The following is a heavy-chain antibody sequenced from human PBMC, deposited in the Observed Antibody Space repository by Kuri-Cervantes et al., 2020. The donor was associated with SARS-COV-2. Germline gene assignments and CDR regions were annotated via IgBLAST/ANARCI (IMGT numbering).Heavy chain of an antibody. Sequence: SETLSLTCTVSGGSISSGGYYWSWIRQHPGKGLEWIGYIYYSGSTYYNPSLKSRVTISVDTSKNQFSLKLSSVTAADTAVYYCATVPGSGIAVAAPFDYWGQGTLVTVSS. CDR1: GGSISSGGYY. CDR3: ATVPGSGIAVAAPFDY. CDR2: IYYSGST. D-gene: IGHD6-19*01. J-gene: IGHJ4*02. V-gene: IGHV4-31*03.